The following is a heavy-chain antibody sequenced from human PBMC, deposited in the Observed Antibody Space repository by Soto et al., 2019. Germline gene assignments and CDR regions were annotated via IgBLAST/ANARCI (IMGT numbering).Heavy chain of an antibody. CDR2: IYYRGST. V-gene: IGHV4-31*03. Sequence: TLSLTCTVSGGSTNSGDYYWSWIRQHPGKGLEWIGYIYYRGSTYYNPSLKSRLTLSVDTSKNQFSLKLNSVTAADTAVYYCAGERIRTGTTIDYWGQGTLVTVSS. D-gene: IGHD1-7*01. CDR1: GGSTNSGDYY. J-gene: IGHJ4*02. CDR3: AGERIRTGTTIDY.